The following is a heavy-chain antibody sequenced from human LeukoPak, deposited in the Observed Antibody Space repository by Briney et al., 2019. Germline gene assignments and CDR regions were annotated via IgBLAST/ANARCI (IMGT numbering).Heavy chain of an antibody. V-gene: IGHV3-13*01. CDR2: IGTAGDT. CDR3: ARAPPQQLVLWGGYYYGMDV. J-gene: IGHJ6*02. CDR1: GFTFSSYD. D-gene: IGHD6-13*01. Sequence: PGGSLTLSCAASGFTFSSYDMHWVRQATGKGLEWVSAIGTAGDTYYPGSVKGRFTISRENAKNSFYLQMNSLRAGDTAVYYCARAPPQQLVLWGGYYYGMDVWGQGTTVTVSS.